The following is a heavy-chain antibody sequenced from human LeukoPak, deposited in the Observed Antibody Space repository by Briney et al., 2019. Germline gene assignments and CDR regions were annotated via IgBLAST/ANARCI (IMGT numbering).Heavy chain of an antibody. CDR2: IAESSGYI. Sequence: PGGSLRLSCAASGFTFSSYTMNWVRQAPGKRLEWVSSIAESSGYISYADSVKGRFTISRDNAKKSLYLQMTSLTAEDTAVYYCARDRGAYCGGDCYLGFDYWGRGTLVTVSS. J-gene: IGHJ4*01. V-gene: IGHV3-21*01. D-gene: IGHD2-21*02. CDR1: GFTFSSYT. CDR3: ARDRGAYCGGDCYLGFDY.